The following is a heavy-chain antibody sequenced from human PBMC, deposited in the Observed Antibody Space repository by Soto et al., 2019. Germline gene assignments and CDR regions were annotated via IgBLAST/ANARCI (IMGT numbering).Heavy chain of an antibody. Sequence: DVQLVESGGGLVQPGRSLRLSCAASGFTFDDYAMHWVRQAPGKGLEWVSGISWNSASIGYADSVKGRFTISRDNAKNSLYLQMNSLRGEDTAFYYCAKDITSTVTTFDYWGQGTLVTVSS. J-gene: IGHJ4*02. CDR3: AKDITSTVTTFDY. CDR1: GFTFDDYA. V-gene: IGHV3-9*01. CDR2: ISWNSASI. D-gene: IGHD4-17*01.